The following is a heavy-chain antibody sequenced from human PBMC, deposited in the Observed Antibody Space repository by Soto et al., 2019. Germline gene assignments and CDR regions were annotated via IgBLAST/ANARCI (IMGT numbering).Heavy chain of an antibody. CDR2: ISSSGTTI. Sequence: QVQLVESGGGLVQPGGSLRLSCAASRLTFSDYYMSWIRQAPGKGLEWLSHISSSGTTIHYAASVKGRFTISRDKAKKSLFLQMNSLRAEDTAVYYCVARIQLWNRVDFWGQGTLVTVSS. V-gene: IGHV3-11*01. J-gene: IGHJ4*02. D-gene: IGHD5-18*01. CDR3: VARIQLWNRVDF. CDR1: RLTFSDYY.